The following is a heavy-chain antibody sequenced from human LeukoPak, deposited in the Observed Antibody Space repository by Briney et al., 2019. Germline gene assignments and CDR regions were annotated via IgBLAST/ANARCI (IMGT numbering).Heavy chain of an antibody. J-gene: IGHJ5*02. Sequence: ASVKVSCKASGYTFTSYDINWVRQATGQGLEWMGWMNPNSGYTGYTQKFQGRVTMTRDTSISTAYMELSSLRSEDTAVYYCARMDIMTGGVSWFDPWGQGTLVTVSS. V-gene: IGHV1-8*01. CDR2: MNPNSGYT. CDR3: ARMDIMTGGVSWFDP. CDR1: GYTFTSYD. D-gene: IGHD3-9*01.